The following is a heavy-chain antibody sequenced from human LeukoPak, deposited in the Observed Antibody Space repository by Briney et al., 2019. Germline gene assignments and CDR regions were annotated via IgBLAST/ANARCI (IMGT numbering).Heavy chain of an antibody. CDR3: ARAALRYFSSTSWLGYFDY. CDR1: GGSISSYY. V-gene: IGHV4-4*07. CDR2: IYTSGST. J-gene: IGHJ4*02. Sequence: KASETLSLTCSVSGGSISSYYWSWSRQPARKGLEWIGRIYTSGSTNYNHSLKSRVTISVDTSKNKFSLKLSSVSAADTAVYYCARAALRYFSSTSWLGYFDYWGQGTLVTVSS. D-gene: IGHD2-2*01.